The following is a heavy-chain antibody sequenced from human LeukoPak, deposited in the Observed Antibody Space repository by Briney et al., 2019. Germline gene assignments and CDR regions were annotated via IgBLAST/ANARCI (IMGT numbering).Heavy chain of an antibody. J-gene: IGHJ6*02. CDR3: ARVPYDTYGMDV. V-gene: IGHV4-59*08. CDR2: IYYSGST. Sequence: SETLSLTCTVSGGSISSYYWSWIRQPPGKGLEWIGYIYYSGSTNYNPSLKSRVTISVDTSKNQFSLKLSSVTAADTAVYYCARVPYDTYGMDVWGQGTTVTVSS. D-gene: IGHD3-22*01. CDR1: GGSISSYY.